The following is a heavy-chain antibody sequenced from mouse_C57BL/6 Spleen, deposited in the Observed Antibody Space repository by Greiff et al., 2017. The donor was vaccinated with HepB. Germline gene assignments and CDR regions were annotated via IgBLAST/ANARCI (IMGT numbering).Heavy chain of an antibody. V-gene: IGHV1-72*01. CDR3: ASRIYYDYDGGYFDV. D-gene: IGHD2-4*01. J-gene: IGHJ1*03. CDR2: IDPNSGGT. Sequence: QVQLQQPGAELVKPGASVKLSCKASGYTFTSYWMHWVKQRPGRGLEWIGRIDPNSGGTKYNEKFKSKATLTVDKPSSTTYKPLSSLTSEDTAVYYCASRIYYDYDGGYFDVWGTGTTVTVSS. CDR1: GYTFTSYW.